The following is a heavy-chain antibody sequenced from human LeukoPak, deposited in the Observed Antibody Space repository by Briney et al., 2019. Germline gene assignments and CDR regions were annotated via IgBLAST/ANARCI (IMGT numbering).Heavy chain of an antibody. CDR1: GFIFSSYW. V-gene: IGHV3-7*01. J-gene: IGHJ6*02. Sequence: GGSLRLSCAASGFIFSSYWMSWVRQAPGKGLEWVANIKQDGSEKYYVDSVKGRFTISRDNAENSLYLQMNSLKAEDTAVYYCVRGHFGMDVWGQGTTVTVSS. CDR2: IKQDGSEK. CDR3: VRGHFGMDV.